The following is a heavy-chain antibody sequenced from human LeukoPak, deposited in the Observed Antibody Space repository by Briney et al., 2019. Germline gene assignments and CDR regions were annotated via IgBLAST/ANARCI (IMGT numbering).Heavy chain of an antibody. CDR2: INPPSGGT. V-gene: IGHV1-2*02. Sequence: ASVKVSCKASGYTFTGYYMHWVRQTPGQGLEWMGWINPPSGGTNYAQKFQGRVTMTRDTSISTAYMELSRLRSDDTAVYYCARDNSVGDTAWWFDPWGQGTLVTVSS. CDR3: ARDNSVGDTAWWFDP. CDR1: GYTFTGYY. D-gene: IGHD1-26*01. J-gene: IGHJ5*02.